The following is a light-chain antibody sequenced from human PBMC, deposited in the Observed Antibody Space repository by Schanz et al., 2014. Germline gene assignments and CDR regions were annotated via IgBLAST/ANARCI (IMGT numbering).Light chain of an antibody. CDR1: SGDVGGYNY. Sequence: QSALTQPPSASGSPGQSVTISCTGTSGDVGGYNYVSWYQQHPDKAPKLMIYEVSKRPSGVPDRFSGSKSGNTASLTVSGLQAEDEADYYCGSYAGNINWVFGGGTKLPVL. V-gene: IGLV2-8*01. CDR3: GSYAGNINWV. J-gene: IGLJ3*02. CDR2: EVS.